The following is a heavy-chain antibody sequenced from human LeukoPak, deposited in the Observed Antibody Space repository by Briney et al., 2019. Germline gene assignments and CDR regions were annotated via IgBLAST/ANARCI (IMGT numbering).Heavy chain of an antibody. CDR3: ASRGISLDY. CDR1: GGSISSYY. Sequence: SETLSLTCTVSGGSISSYYWSWIRQPPGKGLEWIGCIYYSGSTYYNPSLKSRVTISVDTSKNQFSLKLSSVTAADTAVYYCASRGISLDYWGQGTLVTVSS. J-gene: IGHJ4*02. D-gene: IGHD6-13*01. CDR2: IYYSGST. V-gene: IGHV4-59*06.